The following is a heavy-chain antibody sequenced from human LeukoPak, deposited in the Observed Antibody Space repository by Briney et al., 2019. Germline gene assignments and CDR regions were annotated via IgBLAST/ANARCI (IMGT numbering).Heavy chain of an antibody. J-gene: IGHJ4*02. CDR3: ARWMATVTTPDY. CDR1: GYTFNGFY. D-gene: IGHD4-11*01. Sequence: ASVKVSCKASGYTFNGFYLHWVRQDPGEGLEWMGWANHNSGGTNYAQKFQGRVTMTRDTSISTAYMEANRQKSEDTAVYYCARWMATVTTPDYWGQGTLVTVSS. CDR2: ANHNSGGT. V-gene: IGHV1-2*02.